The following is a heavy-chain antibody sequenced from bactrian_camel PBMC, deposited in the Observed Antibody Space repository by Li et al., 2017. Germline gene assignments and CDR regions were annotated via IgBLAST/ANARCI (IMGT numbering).Heavy chain of an antibody. J-gene: IGHJ4*01. CDR3: AAAPTDYDCYSGTWSY. Sequence: QLVESGGGSVQAGGSLMLSCELTGVVAHTHCMGWFRQAPGKEREGIAAIDNNGGTRYHDGVKGRFNISQDNAKSTVYLQMRNLRPEDTAMYYCAAAPTDYDCYSGTWSYWGQGTQVTVS. CDR1: GVVAHTHC. D-gene: IGHD4*01. V-gene: IGHV3S53*01. CDR2: IDNNGGT.